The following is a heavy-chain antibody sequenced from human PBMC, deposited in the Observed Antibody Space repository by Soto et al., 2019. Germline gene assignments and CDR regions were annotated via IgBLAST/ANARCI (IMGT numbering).Heavy chain of an antibody. D-gene: IGHD4-17*01. Sequence: QVQLVESGGGVVQPGRSLRLSCAASGFTFSSYAMHWVRQAPGKGLEWVAVISYDGSNKYYADSVKGRFTISRDNSKNTLYLQMNSLRAEDTAVYYCARPVTTEGWGQGTLVTVSS. CDR1: GFTFSSYA. CDR3: ARPVTTEG. CDR2: ISYDGSNK. V-gene: IGHV3-30-3*01. J-gene: IGHJ4*02.